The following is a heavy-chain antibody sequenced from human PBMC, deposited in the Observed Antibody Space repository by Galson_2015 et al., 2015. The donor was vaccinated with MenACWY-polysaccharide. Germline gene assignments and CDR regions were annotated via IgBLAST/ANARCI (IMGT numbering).Heavy chain of an antibody. CDR2: ISYDGSDK. J-gene: IGHJ4*02. D-gene: IGHD4-17*01. V-gene: IGHV3-30*18. CDR1: GFTFSSYG. Sequence: SLRLSCAASGFTFSSYGMHWVRQASGKGLEWVAVISYDGSDKYHADSVKGRFTISRDNSKNTLYLQMNSLREEDTAVYYCAKDRDGDYLFDYWGQGTLVTVSS. CDR3: AKDRDGDYLFDY.